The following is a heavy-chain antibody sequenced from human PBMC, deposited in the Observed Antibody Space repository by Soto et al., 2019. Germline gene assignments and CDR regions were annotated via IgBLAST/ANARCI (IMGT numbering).Heavy chain of an antibody. D-gene: IGHD2-2*01. Sequence: PSETLSLTCTVSGGSISSYYWSWIRQPPGKGLEWIGYIYYSGSTNYNPSLKSRVTISVDTSKNQFSLKLSSVTAADTAVYYYARRADCSSTSCQFDYWGQGTLVTVSS. V-gene: IGHV4-59*01. J-gene: IGHJ4*02. CDR3: ARRADCSSTSCQFDY. CDR1: GGSISSYY. CDR2: IYYSGST.